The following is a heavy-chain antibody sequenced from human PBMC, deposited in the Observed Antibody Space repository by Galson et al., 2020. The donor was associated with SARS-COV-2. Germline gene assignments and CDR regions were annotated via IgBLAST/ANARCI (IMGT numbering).Heavy chain of an antibody. J-gene: IGHJ4*02. CDR2: IYNSGST. CDR3: RGYVSGSTLDY. Sequence: ASETLSLTCTVSGGSIRSYYWNWTRQPPGKGLEWIGYIYNSGSTDYNPSLKSRVSISLDASKNQFSLRLSSVTAADTAVYYCRGYVSGSTLDYWGQGTVVTVSS. V-gene: IGHV4-59*08. CDR1: GGSIRSYY. D-gene: IGHD3-10*01.